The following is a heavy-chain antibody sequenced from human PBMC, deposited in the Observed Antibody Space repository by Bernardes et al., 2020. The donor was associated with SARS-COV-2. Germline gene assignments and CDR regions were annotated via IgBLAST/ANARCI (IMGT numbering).Heavy chain of an antibody. D-gene: IGHD5-12*01. CDR3: ARDWWLRMDY. CDR2: ITSNGTTM. J-gene: IGHJ4*02. V-gene: IGHV3-48*03. CDR1: GFTFSRYE. Sequence: GGSLRLSCAASGFTFSRYEMNWVRQAPGQGLEWISYITSNGTTMYYADSVKGRFTISRDNAKNSLFLQMNSLRAEDTAVYYCARDWWLRMDYWGQGSLVTVSS.